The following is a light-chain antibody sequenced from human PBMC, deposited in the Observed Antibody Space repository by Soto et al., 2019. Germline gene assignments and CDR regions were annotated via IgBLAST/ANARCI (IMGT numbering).Light chain of an antibody. CDR3: QQYNNWPQT. J-gene: IGKJ1*01. Sequence: EIVMTQSPATLSVSPGERATLSCRASQSVNSNLAWYPQKPGQAPRRLIYGASTRSTGIPARFSGSGSGTEFTLTISSLQAEDFAVYYCQQYNNWPQTFGQGKKVEIK. CDR1: QSVNSN. V-gene: IGKV3-15*01. CDR2: GAS.